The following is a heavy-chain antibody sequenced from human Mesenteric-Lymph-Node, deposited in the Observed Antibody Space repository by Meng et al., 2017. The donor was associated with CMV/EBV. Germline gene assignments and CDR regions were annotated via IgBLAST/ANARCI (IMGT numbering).Heavy chain of an antibody. V-gene: IGHV4-39*01. CDR2: IYYSGST. CDR3: ARLGGSGDYDFWSGYYTGILYYGMDV. Sequence: WIRQPPGKGLEWIGSIYYSGSTYYNPSLKSRVTISVDTSKNQFSLKLSSVTAADTAVYYCARLGGSGDYDFWSGYYTGILYYGMDVWGQGTTVTVSS. J-gene: IGHJ6*02. D-gene: IGHD3-3*01.